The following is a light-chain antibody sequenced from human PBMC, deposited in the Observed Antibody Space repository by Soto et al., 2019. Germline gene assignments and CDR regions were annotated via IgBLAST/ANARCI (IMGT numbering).Light chain of an antibody. Sequence: EIVLTQSPGTLSLSPGERATLSCRASQSVSNNYLAWYQQKPGQAPRLLIYGAITRATDIPARFRGGGSGTEFTLTISSLQSEDFAVYYCHQYNSWPLTVGGGTKVDIK. CDR3: HQYNSWPLT. CDR1: QSVSNN. V-gene: IGKV3D-15*01. J-gene: IGKJ4*01. CDR2: GAI.